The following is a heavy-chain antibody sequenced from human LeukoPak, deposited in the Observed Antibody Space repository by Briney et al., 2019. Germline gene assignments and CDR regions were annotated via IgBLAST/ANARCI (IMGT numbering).Heavy chain of an antibody. D-gene: IGHD6-13*01. CDR3: ATAVAAAGHLDY. J-gene: IGHJ4*02. CDR1: GYTLTELS. Sequence: ASVKVSCKVSGYTLTELSMHWVRQAPGKGLEWMGGFDPEDGETIYAQKFQGRVTMTEDTSTDTAYMELSSLRSEDTAVYYCATAVAAAGHLDYWGQGTLVTVSS. CDR2: FDPEDGET. V-gene: IGHV1-24*01.